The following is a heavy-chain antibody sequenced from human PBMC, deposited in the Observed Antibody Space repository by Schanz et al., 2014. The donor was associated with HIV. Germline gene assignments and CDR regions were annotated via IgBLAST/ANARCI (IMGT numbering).Heavy chain of an antibody. Sequence: QVQLVQSGAEVKKPGASVKVSCKASGYTFFSYDINWVRQAPGQGLTWMGWSSTSNSDTKYTQWLQGRVTMTTDTSTSTAYMELRSLKSDDTAVYYCARGENWPGGASDFWGQGTLVAVSS. CDR3: ARGENWPGGASDF. CDR2: SSTSNSDT. CDR1: GYTFFSYD. V-gene: IGHV1-18*01. J-gene: IGHJ4*02. D-gene: IGHD3-16*01.